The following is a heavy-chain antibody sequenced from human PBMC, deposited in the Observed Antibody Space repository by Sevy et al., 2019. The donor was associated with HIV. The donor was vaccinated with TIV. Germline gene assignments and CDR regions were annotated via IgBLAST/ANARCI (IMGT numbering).Heavy chain of an antibody. V-gene: IGHV3-9*01. CDR3: AGGAAAGRWFDS. J-gene: IGHJ5*01. CDR2: ITWNSGGI. Sequence: GGSLRLSCVVSGLTFDDYAMHWVRRPPGNGLEWVSGITWNSGGIGYADSVKGRFTISRDNAKKSLYLQMNSLRIEDTAFYYCAGGAAAGRWFDSLGQGTLVTVSS. CDR1: GLTFDDYA. D-gene: IGHD6-13*01.